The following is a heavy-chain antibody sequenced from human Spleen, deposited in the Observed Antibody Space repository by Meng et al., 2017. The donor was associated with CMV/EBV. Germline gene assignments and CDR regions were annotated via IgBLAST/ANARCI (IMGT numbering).Heavy chain of an antibody. V-gene: IGHV3-21*01. J-gene: IGHJ4*02. CDR1: GFTFSSYS. CDR2: ISSSSSYI. Sequence: GESLKISCAASGFTFSSYSMNWVRQAPGKGLEWVSSISSSSSYIYYADSVKGRFTISRDNAKNSLYLQMNSLRAEDTAVYFCARDSVPYFDSWGQGTLVTVSS. CDR3: ARDSVPYFDS.